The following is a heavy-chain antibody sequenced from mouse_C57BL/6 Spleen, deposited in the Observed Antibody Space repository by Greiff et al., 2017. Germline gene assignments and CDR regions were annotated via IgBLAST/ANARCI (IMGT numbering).Heavy chain of an antibody. V-gene: IGHV5-9-1*02. CDR3: TRAPYYSNYVWFAY. J-gene: IGHJ3*01. D-gene: IGHD2-5*01. CDR2: ISSGGDYI. CDR1: GFTFSSYA. Sequence: EVQRVESGEGLVKPGGSLKLSCAASGFTFSSYAMSWVRQTPEKRLEWVAYISSGGDYIYYADTVKGRFTLSRDKARNTLYLQMSSLKSEDTAMYYCTRAPYYSNYVWFAYWGQGTLVTVSA.